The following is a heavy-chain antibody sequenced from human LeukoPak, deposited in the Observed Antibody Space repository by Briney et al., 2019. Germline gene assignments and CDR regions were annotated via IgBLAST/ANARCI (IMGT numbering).Heavy chain of an antibody. J-gene: IGHJ4*02. CDR1: GYSFASYW. Sequence: GESLKISFKASGYSFASYWIDWVRQRSGKGLWWMAIIHPNDGSSIYSPSVEGQGTISAGKPINTAYLEWSNLKASDTAIYYCARHNNWAFDYWDRGTLLTVSS. V-gene: IGHV5-51*01. CDR3: ARHNNWAFDY. CDR2: IHPNDGSS. D-gene: IGHD2/OR15-2a*01.